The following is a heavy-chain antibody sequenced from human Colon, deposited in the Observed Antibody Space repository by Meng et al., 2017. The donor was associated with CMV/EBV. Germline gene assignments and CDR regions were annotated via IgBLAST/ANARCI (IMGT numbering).Heavy chain of an antibody. CDR3: ARMEGSVTSPLDY. J-gene: IGHJ4*02. CDR2: ISSRKSHI. Sequence: GGSLRLSCAASGFTFASHTMTWVRQAPGKGLEWVSSISSRKSHIYYADSVKGRFTISRDDAQNSLSLQMNSLRAEDSAVYYCARMEGSVTSPLDYWGQGTLVTVSS. D-gene: IGHD4-17*01. V-gene: IGHV3-21*01. CDR1: GFTFASHT.